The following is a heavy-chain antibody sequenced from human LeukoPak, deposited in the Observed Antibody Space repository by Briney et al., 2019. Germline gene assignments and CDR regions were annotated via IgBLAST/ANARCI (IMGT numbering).Heavy chain of an antibody. CDR3: ARAEMRLQWKEIDQ. D-gene: IGHD2-15*01. J-gene: IGHJ1*01. CDR2: VDESGNS. V-gene: IGHV4-34*01. Sequence: KPSETLSLTCAVYVGSFSGDQWSWIRQSPGRGREWIGEVDESGNSNYNPSLKRRVTISIDTYENQFSLEVTSVTAADTAIYYCARAEMRLQWKEIDQWGQGTLVTVSS. CDR1: VGSFSGDQ.